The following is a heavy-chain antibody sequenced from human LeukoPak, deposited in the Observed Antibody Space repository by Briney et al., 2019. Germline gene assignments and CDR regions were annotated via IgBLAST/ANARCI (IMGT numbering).Heavy chain of an antibody. Sequence: GGSLRLSCAASGFTFSSYAMSWVRQAPGKGLEWVSAISGSGGSTYYADSGKGRVTISRDNSKNTLYLQMNSRRAEDTAVYYCAKGRRYYDILTGYHKYYFDYWGQGTLVTVSS. J-gene: IGHJ4*02. CDR3: AKGRRYYDILTGYHKYYFDY. CDR1: GFTFSSYA. CDR2: ISGSGGST. D-gene: IGHD3-9*01. V-gene: IGHV3-23*01.